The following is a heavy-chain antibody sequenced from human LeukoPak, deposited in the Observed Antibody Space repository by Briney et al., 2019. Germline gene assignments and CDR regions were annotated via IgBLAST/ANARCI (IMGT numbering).Heavy chain of an antibody. CDR3: ARDRRIAVAAHLGTAFDI. CDR2: ISSSGSTI. D-gene: IGHD6-19*01. J-gene: IGHJ3*02. V-gene: IGHV3-48*04. CDR1: GFTFSSYA. Sequence: PGGSLRLSCAASGFTFSSYAMSWVRQAPGKGLEWVSYISSSGSTIYYADSVKGRFTISRDNAKNSLYLQMNSLRAEDTAVYYCARDRRIAVAAHLGTAFDIWGQGTMVTVSS.